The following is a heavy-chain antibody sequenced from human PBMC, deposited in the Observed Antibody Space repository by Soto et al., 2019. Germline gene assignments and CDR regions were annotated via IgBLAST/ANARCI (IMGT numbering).Heavy chain of an antibody. CDR1: GFTFSTYG. D-gene: IGHD3-22*01. V-gene: IGHV3-23*01. CDR2: ISASGGKT. J-gene: IGHJ4*02. CDR3: AKLISTTGATGGGWGFDY. Sequence: LRLSCGASGFTFSTYGMSWVRQAPGKGLERVSGISASGGKTYYADSVKGRFTISRDNSKNTLYLQMNSLTVEDTAVYYCAKLISTTGATGGGWGFDYWGQGTLVTVSS.